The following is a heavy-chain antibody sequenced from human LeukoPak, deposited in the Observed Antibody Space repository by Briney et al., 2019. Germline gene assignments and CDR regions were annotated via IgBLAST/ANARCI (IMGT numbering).Heavy chain of an antibody. CDR3: ARDSGYSYVFPYYYYGMDV. CDR2: IYYSGST. CDR1: GHSLSSYY. J-gene: IGHJ6*02. V-gene: IGHV4-59*01. Sequence: SETLSLTCTVSGHSLSSYYWSWIRQPPGKGLEWIGYIYYSGSTNYNPSLKSRDTISVDTYKNQFSLKLSSVTAADTAVYYCARDSGYSYVFPYYYYGMDVWGQGTTVTVSS. D-gene: IGHD5-18*01.